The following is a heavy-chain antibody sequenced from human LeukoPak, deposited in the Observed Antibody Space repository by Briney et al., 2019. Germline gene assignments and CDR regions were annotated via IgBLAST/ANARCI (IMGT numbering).Heavy chain of an antibody. V-gene: IGHV1-8*01. J-gene: IGHJ4*02. CDR3: ARTWLFSHDF. CDR1: GYTFTSYD. D-gene: IGHD3-22*01. CDR2: MNPNSGNT. Sequence: GASVKVSCKASGYTFTSYDINWVRQATGQGLEWMGWMNPNSGNTGYAQKFQGRVTITADESTSTAYMELSSLRSEDTAVYYCARTWLFSHDFWGQGTLVTVSS.